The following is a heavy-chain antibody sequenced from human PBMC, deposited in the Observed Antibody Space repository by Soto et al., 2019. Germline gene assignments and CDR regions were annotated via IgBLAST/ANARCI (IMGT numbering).Heavy chain of an antibody. CDR3: ARDRRLRFLEWPPVRVCVDV. Sequence: QVQLQESGPGLVKPSQTLSLTCTVSGGSISSGDYYWSWIRQPPGKGLEWIGYIYYSGSTYYNPSLKGRVTISVDTSKNQFALKLSSVTAADTAVYYCARDRRLRFLEWPPVRVCVDVWGQGTTVTVSS. CDR1: GGSISSGDYY. V-gene: IGHV4-30-4*01. J-gene: IGHJ6*02. D-gene: IGHD3-3*01. CDR2: IYYSGST.